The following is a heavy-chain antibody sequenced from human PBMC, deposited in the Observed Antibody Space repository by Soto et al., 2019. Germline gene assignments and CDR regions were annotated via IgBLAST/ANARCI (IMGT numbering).Heavy chain of an antibody. V-gene: IGHV1-69*13. J-gene: IGHJ6*02. CDR2: IIPILGTA. CDR1: GGTFSSYA. Sequence: SVKVSCKASGGTFSSYAISWVRQAPGQGLEWMGGIIPILGTANYAQKFQGRVTITADESTSTAYMELSSLRSEDTAVYYCARETNYLYYYYGMDVWGQGTTVTVSS. CDR3: ARETNYLYYYYGMDV. D-gene: IGHD3-10*01.